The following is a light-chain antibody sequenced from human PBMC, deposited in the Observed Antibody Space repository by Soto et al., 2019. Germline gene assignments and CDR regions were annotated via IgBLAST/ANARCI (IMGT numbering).Light chain of an antibody. CDR2: DAS. CDR1: QSISTW. J-gene: IGKJ1*01. Sequence: DIQMTQSPSTLSASVGDRVTITCRASQSISTWLAWYQQKPGKAPKLLIYDASNLESGVPSRFSGSGSGTEFTLTISSLQPDDLATYYCQQYNSFWTFGQGTKWIS. V-gene: IGKV1-5*01. CDR3: QQYNSFWT.